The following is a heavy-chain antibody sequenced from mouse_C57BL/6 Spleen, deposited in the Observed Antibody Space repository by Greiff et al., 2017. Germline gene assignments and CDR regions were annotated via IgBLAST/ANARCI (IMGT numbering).Heavy chain of an antibody. CDR3: ARPSYYYGIDY. CDR1: GYTFTSYW. J-gene: IGHJ2*01. V-gene: IGHV1-72*01. Sequence: QVQLKQPGAELVKPGASVKLSCKASGYTFTSYWMHWVKQRPGRGLEWIGRIDPNSGGTKYNEKFKSKATLTVDKPSSTAYMQLSSLTSEDSAVYYCARPSYYYGIDYWGQGTTLTVSS. CDR2: IDPNSGGT. D-gene: IGHD1-1*01.